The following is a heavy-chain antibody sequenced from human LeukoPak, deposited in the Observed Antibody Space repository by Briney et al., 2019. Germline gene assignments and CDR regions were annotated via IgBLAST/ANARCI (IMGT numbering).Heavy chain of an antibody. V-gene: IGHV3-53*01. CDR1: GFTVSSNY. J-gene: IGHJ2*01. CDR3: ARDIYGSGSYWAPWYFDL. CDR2: IYSGGST. D-gene: IGHD3-10*01. Sequence: RAGGSLRLSCAASGFTVSSNYMSWVRQAPGRGLEWVSVIYSGGSTYYADSVKGRFTISRDNSKNTLYLQINSLRAEDTAVYYCARDIYGSGSYWAPWYFDLWGRGTLVTVSS.